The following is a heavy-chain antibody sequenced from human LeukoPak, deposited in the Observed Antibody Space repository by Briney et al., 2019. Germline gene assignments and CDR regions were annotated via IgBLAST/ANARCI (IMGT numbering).Heavy chain of an antibody. CDR1: GFTFSSYE. Sequence: GGSLRLSCAASGFTFSSYEMNWVRQAPGKGLEWVSYISSSSSTIYYADSVKGRFTISRDNAKNSLYLQMNSLRAEDTAVYYCARGRVYSGSYDQAFDIWGQGTMVTVSS. CDR2: ISSSSSTI. J-gene: IGHJ3*02. CDR3: ARGRVYSGSYDQAFDI. V-gene: IGHV3-48*01. D-gene: IGHD1-26*01.